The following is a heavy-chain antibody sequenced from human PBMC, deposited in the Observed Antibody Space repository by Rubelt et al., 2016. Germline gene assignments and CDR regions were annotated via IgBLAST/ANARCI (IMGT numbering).Heavy chain of an antibody. Sequence: EVQLVESGGDLIQSGGSLRLSCAASGFSVSSNYMSWVRQAPGKGLEWVSVIYTGHTTYYADSVRVRFTISRDSSKNTRYLQMNYLRAEDTAVYYCARGYSSDYWGQGSLVTVSS. CDR1: GFSVSSNY. V-gene: IGHV3-53*01. J-gene: IGHJ4*02. CDR2: IYTGHTT. CDR3: ARGYSSDY. D-gene: IGHD6-13*01.